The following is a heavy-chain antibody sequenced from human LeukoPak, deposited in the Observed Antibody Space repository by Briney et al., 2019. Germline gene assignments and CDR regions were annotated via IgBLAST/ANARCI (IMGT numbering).Heavy chain of an antibody. Sequence: SETLSLTCTVSGGSISSYYWSWIRQPPGKGLEWIGYIYYNGSTNYSPSLKSRVTISVDTSKNQFSLKLSSVTAADTAVYYCARLSTVTTSFDYWGQGTLVTVSS. CDR2: IYYNGST. J-gene: IGHJ4*02. CDR3: ARLSTVTTSFDY. D-gene: IGHD4-17*01. V-gene: IGHV4-59*12. CDR1: GGSISSYY.